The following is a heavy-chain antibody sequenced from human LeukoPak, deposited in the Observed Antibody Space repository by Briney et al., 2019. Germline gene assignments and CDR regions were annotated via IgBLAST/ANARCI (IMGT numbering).Heavy chain of an antibody. CDR3: ARGVRRDCSGGSCYQRGYWFDP. D-gene: IGHD2-15*01. V-gene: IGHV4-34*01. J-gene: IGHJ5*02. CDR2: INHSGST. CDR1: GGSFSGYY. Sequence: SETLSLTCAVYGGSFSGYYWSWIRQPPGKGLEWIGEINHSGSTNYNPSLKSRVTISVDTSKNQFSLKLSSVTAADTAVYYCARGVRRDCSGGSCYQRGYWFDPWGQGTLVTVSS.